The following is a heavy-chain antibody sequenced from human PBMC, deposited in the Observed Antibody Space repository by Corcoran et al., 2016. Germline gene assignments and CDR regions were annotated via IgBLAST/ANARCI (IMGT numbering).Heavy chain of an antibody. CDR1: GFTVSSNY. Sequence: EVQLVESGGGLIQPGGSLRLSCAASGFTVSSNYMSWVRKAPGKGLEWVSVIYSGGSTYYADSVKGRFTISRDNSKNTLYLQMNSLRAEDTAGYYCARGREYDFWSGYYTPTNYWYGMDVWGQGTTVTVSS. V-gene: IGHV3-53*01. CDR3: ARGREYDFWSGYYTPTNYWYGMDV. J-gene: IGHJ6*02. CDR2: IYSGGST. D-gene: IGHD3-3*01.